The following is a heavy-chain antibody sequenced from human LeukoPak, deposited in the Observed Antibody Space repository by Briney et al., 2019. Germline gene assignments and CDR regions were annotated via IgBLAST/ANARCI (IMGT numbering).Heavy chain of an antibody. CDR3: ARAPGTVAIDY. CDR1: GETFSGFY. CDR2: INHSGST. D-gene: IGHD5-12*01. J-gene: IGHJ4*02. V-gene: IGHV4-34*01. Sequence: SETLSLTCAVYGETFSGFYWTWIRQPPGKGLEWIGEINHSGSTNYNPSLKSRVTISADTSKNQFSLKMRSVTAADTAVYYCARAPGTVAIDYWGREPWSPSPQ.